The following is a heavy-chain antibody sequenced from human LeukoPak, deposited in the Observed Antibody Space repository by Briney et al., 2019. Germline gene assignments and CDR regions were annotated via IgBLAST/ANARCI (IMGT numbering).Heavy chain of an antibody. CDR3: ARGGTVWNFDY. CDR1: GGSINNYY. V-gene: IGHV4-4*07. CDR2: INTSVGT. D-gene: IGHD1-1*01. Sequence: SETLSLTCTVSGGSINNYYWNWIRQPAGKGLEWIGRINTSVGTSYNPSLNGRVTMSVDTSKTQFSLKLNSVTAADTAVYYCARGGTVWNFDYWGQGTLVTVSS. J-gene: IGHJ4*02.